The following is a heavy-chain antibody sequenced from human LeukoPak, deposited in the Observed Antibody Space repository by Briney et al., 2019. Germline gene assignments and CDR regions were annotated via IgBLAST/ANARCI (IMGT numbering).Heavy chain of an antibody. CDR3: AKDLSYGSNWFDP. Sequence: GGSLRLSCAASGFTFSSYWMSWVRQAPGKGLEWVANIKQDGSEKYYVDSVKGRFTISRDDSKSTLYLQINSLRAEDTAVYYCAKDLSYGSNWFDPRGQGTLVTVSS. CDR1: GFTFSSYW. V-gene: IGHV3-7*01. J-gene: IGHJ5*02. D-gene: IGHD5-18*01. CDR2: IKQDGSEK.